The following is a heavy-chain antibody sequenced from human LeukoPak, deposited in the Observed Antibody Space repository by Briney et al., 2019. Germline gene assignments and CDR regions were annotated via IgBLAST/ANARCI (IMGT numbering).Heavy chain of an antibody. CDR1: GFTFSCYA. J-gene: IGHJ4*02. CDR3: ARGLVVY. Sequence: GGSLRLSCAASGFTFSCYAMHWVRQAPGKGLEWVAVISYDGSNKYYADSVKGRFTISRDNSKNTLYLQMNSLRAEDTAVYYCARGLVVYWGQGTLVTVSS. V-gene: IGHV3-30-3*01. CDR2: ISYDGSNK.